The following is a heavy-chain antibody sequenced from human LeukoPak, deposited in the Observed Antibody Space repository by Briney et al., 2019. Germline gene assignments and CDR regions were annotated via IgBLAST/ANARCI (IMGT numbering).Heavy chain of an antibody. CDR3: AREYELGVFDY. CDR1: GFTFSDYY. Sequence: GGSLRLSCAASGFTFSDYYMSWIRQAPGKGLEWVSYISSSGSTIYYADSVKGRFTISRDDAKNSLYLQMNSLRAEDTAEYYCAREYELGVFDYWGQGTLVTVSS. D-gene: IGHD7-27*01. CDR2: ISSSGSTI. V-gene: IGHV3-11*01. J-gene: IGHJ4*02.